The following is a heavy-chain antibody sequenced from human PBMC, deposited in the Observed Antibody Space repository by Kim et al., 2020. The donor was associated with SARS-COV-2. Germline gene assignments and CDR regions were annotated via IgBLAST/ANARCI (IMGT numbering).Heavy chain of an antibody. CDR3: AVQIMITFGGVKPQRGGIGY. CDR2: INHSGST. J-gene: IGHJ4*02. CDR1: GGSFSGYY. D-gene: IGHD3-16*01. V-gene: IGHV4-34*01. Sequence: SETLSLTCAVYGGSFSGYYWSWIRQPPGKGLEWIGEINHSGSTNYNPSLKSRDTISVDTSKNQFSLKLSSVTAADTAVYYCAVQIMITFGGVKPQRGGIGYWGQGTLVTVSS.